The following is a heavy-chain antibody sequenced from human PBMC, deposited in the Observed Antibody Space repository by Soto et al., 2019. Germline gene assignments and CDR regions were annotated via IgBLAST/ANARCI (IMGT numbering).Heavy chain of an antibody. CDR2: ISGSGGST. Sequence: PWGSLRLSCAASGFTFSSYAMSWVRQAPWKWLEWVSAISGSGGSTYYADSVKGRFTISRDNSKNTLYLQMNSLRAEDTAVYYCAKAVPAPTVTTLFDYWGQGTLVTVSS. V-gene: IGHV3-23*01. J-gene: IGHJ4*02. D-gene: IGHD4-4*01. CDR3: AKAVPAPTVTTLFDY. CDR1: GFTFSSYA.